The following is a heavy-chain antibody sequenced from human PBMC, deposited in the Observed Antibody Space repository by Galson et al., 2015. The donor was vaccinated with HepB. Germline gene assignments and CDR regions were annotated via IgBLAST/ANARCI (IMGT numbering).Heavy chain of an antibody. Sequence: SLRLSCAASGFTFSSAAMTWVRQAPGKGLEWVSLISSSGDSIYYADSVKGRFTISRDDSKNTLYLHMNNLRAEDTAVYYCAKDMQATYWGQGTQVTVSS. V-gene: IGHV3-23*01. CDR3: AKDMQATY. CDR2: ISSSGDSI. D-gene: IGHD2-2*01. CDR1: GFTFSSAA. J-gene: IGHJ4*02.